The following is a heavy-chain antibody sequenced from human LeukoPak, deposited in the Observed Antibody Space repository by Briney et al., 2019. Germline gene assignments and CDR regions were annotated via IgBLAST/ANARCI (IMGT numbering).Heavy chain of an antibody. CDR2: ISSSSSYI. CDR3: ARSQDILTGYYGDY. J-gene: IGHJ4*02. Sequence: GGSLRLSCAASGFTFSSYSMNWVRQAPGKGLEWVSSISSSSSYIYYADSVNGRFTISRDNAKNSLYLQMNSLRAEDTAVYYCARSQDILTGYYGDYWGQGTLVTVSS. D-gene: IGHD3-9*01. CDR1: GFTFSSYS. V-gene: IGHV3-21*01.